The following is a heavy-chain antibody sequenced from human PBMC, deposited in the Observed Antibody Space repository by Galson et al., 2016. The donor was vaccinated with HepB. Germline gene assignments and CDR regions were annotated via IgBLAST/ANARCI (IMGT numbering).Heavy chain of an antibody. CDR1: GYTFTGHN. CDR2: INPNSGGT. J-gene: IGHJ4*02. V-gene: IGHV1-2*06. D-gene: IGHD3-22*01. CDR3: ARGPLGYHYDRSGSLDF. Sequence: SVKVSCKASGYTFTGHNIHWVRQAAGHGLEWMGRINPNSGGTIYAQSFQGRVTMTRDTSISTASMELSRLRSDDTAVYYCARGPLGYHYDRSGSLDFWGQGTLVTVSS.